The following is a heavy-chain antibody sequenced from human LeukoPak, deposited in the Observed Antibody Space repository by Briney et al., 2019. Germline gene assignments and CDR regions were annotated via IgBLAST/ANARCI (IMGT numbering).Heavy chain of an antibody. CDR3: ARPRLGGQNGRFDY. V-gene: IGHV1-8*01. CDR1: GYTFTSYD. J-gene: IGHJ4*02. CDR2: MNPNSGNT. Sequence: GASVKVSCKASGYTFTSYDINWMRQATGQGLEWMGWMNPNSGNTGYAQKFQGRVTMTRNTSISTAYMELSSLRSEDTAVYYCARPRLGGQNGRFDYWGQGTLVTVSS. D-gene: IGHD2-15*01.